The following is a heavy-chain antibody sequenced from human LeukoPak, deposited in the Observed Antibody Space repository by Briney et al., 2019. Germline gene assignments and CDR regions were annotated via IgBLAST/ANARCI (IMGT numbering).Heavy chain of an antibody. D-gene: IGHD5-18*01. CDR2: IYSGGST. V-gene: IGHV3-66*01. Sequence: GGSLRLSCAASGFTVSSNYMSWVRQAPGKGLEWVSVIYSGGSTYYADSVKGRFTISRDNSKNTLYLQMNSLRAEDTAVYYCAREGYNYAQIDYWGQGTLVTVSS. CDR1: GFTVSSNY. CDR3: AREGYNYAQIDY. J-gene: IGHJ4*02.